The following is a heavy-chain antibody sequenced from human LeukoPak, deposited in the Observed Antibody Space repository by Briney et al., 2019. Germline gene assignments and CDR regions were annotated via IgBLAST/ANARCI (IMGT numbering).Heavy chain of an antibody. CDR2: ISSSSDRV. CDR1: GFTFSTYR. Sequence: PGGSLRLSCAASGFTFSTYRMNWVRQAPGKGLEWLSYISSSSDRVYYIDSVKGRFTISGDNAKNSLYLQMNSLRVEDTAVYYCAREGAGGSWAAYWGQGTLVTVSS. D-gene: IGHD3-10*01. CDR3: AREGAGGSWAAY. J-gene: IGHJ4*02. V-gene: IGHV3-48*01.